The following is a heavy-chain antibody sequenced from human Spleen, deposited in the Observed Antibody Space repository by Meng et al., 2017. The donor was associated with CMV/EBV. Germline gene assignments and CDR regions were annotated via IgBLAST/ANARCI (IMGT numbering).Heavy chain of an antibody. D-gene: IGHD6-19*01. CDR1: GGSISSYY. J-gene: IGHJ4*02. CDR3: ARETQSPN. Sequence: SETLSLTCTVSGGSISSYYWSWIRQPPGKGLEWIGYIYYSGSTHYNPSLKSRVTISLDTSKNQFSLTLNSVTAADTAVYYCARETQSPNWGQGTLVTVSS. V-gene: IGHV4-59*12. CDR2: IYYSGST.